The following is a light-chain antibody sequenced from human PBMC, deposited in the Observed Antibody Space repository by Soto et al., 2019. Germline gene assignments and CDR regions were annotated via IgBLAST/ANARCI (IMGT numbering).Light chain of an antibody. V-gene: IGKV3-20*01. CDR2: GAS. J-gene: IGKJ2*01. Sequence: EIVLTQSLGTLSLSPGERATLSCRASQSVTRSYLAWYQQNPGQAPRLLVYGASSRATGIPDRFSGSGSGTDGTHTSSTLEPEDFAVYYCQQYEYSPYTFGQGTKLEIK. CDR1: QSVTRSY. CDR3: QQYEYSPYT.